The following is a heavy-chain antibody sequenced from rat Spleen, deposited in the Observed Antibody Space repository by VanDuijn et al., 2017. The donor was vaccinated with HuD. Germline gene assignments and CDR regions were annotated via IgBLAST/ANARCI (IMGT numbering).Heavy chain of an antibody. J-gene: IGHJ2*01. Sequence: EVKLVESGGGLVQPGRSLKLSCAASGFNFNDYWMGWVRQAPGKGLEWIGEINKDSSTINYTPSLKDKFTISRDNAQNILYREMSKLGSEDTAIYYCVREAFGVDYWGEGVKVTVSS. CDR3: VREAFGVDY. D-gene: IGHD4-3*01. V-gene: IGHV4-2*01. CDR1: GFNFNDYW. CDR2: INKDSSTI.